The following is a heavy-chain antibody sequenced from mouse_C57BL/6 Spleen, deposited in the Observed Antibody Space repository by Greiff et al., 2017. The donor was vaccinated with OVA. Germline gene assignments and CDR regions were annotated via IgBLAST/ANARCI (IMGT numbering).Heavy chain of an antibody. D-gene: IGHD2-3*01. CDR3: ADDGDGYYEGYFDV. CDR1: GYAFSSSW. V-gene: IGHV1-82*01. CDR2: IYPGDGDT. Sequence: QVQLQQSGPELVKPGASVKISCKASGYAFSSSWMNWVKQRPGKGLEWIGRIYPGDGDTNYNGKFKGKATLTADKSSSTAYMQLSSLTSEDSAVYFCADDGDGYYEGYFDVWGTGTTVTVSS. J-gene: IGHJ1*03.